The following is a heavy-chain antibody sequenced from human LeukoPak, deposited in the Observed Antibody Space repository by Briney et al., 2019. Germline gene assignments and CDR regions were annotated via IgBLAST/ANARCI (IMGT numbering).Heavy chain of an antibody. D-gene: IGHD1-26*01. Sequence: ASVKVSCKASGYTFTSYDINWVRQAPGQGLEWMGWINPNSGGTNYAQKFQGRVTMTRDTSISTAYMELSRLRSDDTAVYYCARVVGATLPFDYWGQGTLVTVSS. J-gene: IGHJ4*02. CDR1: GYTFTSYD. V-gene: IGHV1-2*02. CDR2: INPNSGGT. CDR3: ARVVGATLPFDY.